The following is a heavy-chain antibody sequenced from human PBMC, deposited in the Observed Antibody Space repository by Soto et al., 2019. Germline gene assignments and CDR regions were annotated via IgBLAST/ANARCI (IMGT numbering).Heavy chain of an antibody. CDR1: GYTFTNYA. CDR3: AREGCTNGICYDNAFDI. Sequence: ASVKVSCKASGYTFTNYATHWVRQAPGQRLEWVGWINAGNGNTKHSQKLQGRVTITRDTSAITAYMELSSLRSEDTAVYYCAREGCTNGICYDNAFDIWGQGTMVTVSS. V-gene: IGHV1-3*01. J-gene: IGHJ3*02. CDR2: INAGNGNT. D-gene: IGHD2-8*01.